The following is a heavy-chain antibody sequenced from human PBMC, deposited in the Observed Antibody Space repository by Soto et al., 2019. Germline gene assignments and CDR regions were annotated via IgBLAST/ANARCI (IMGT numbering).Heavy chain of an antibody. D-gene: IGHD5-18*01. Sequence: EVQLVETGGGLIQPGGSLRLSCAASGFTVSSNYMSWVRQAPGKGLEWVSIIYSGGSTYYADSVKGRFTISRDNAKNTLYLQMNSLRAEDTAVYYCATDFRGYSYGYPHFDYWGQGTLVTVSS. CDR1: GFTVSSNY. CDR2: IYSGGST. V-gene: IGHV3-53*02. CDR3: ATDFRGYSYGYPHFDY. J-gene: IGHJ4*02.